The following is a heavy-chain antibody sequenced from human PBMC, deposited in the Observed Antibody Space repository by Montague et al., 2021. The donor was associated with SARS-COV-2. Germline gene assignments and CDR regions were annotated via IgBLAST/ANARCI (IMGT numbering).Heavy chain of an antibody. CDR3: ARVLSYYGMDV. CDR2: IWYDGSNK. D-gene: IGHD3-10*01. J-gene: IGHJ6*02. V-gene: IGHV3-33*01. Sequence: SLRLSCAVSGFTFSSYGMHWVRQAPGKGLEWVAVIWYDGSNKYYADSVKGRFTISRDNSKNTLYLQMNSLRAEDTAVYYCARVLSYYGMDVWGQGTTVTVSS. CDR1: GFTFSSYG.